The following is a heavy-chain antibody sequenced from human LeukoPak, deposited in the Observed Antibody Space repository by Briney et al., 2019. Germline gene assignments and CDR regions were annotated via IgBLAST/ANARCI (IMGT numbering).Heavy chain of an antibody. Sequence: GGSLRLSCAASGFTFSYYGMHWVRQAPGKGLEWVAVISYDGTDKYYADSVKGRFTISRDNSKNTLYVQMNSLRAEDTAVYYCAKSAVGYCSGGSCYGNDSWGQGTLVTVSS. J-gene: IGHJ4*02. CDR3: AKSAVGYCSGGSCYGNDS. D-gene: IGHD2-15*01. CDR1: GFTFSYYG. CDR2: ISYDGTDK. V-gene: IGHV3-30*18.